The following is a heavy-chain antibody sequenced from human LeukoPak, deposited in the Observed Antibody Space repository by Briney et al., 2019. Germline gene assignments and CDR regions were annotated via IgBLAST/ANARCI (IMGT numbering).Heavy chain of an antibody. CDR3: AKEGEVPGFFDS. CDR1: GFTFSSYG. Sequence: GGSLRLSCAASGFTFSSYGMHWVRQAPGKGLEWVAVISYDGSNKYYADFVKGRFTISRDNNKNSVYVQMTSLTTEDTALYYCAKEGEVPGFFDSWGQGTLVTVSS. J-gene: IGHJ4*02. D-gene: IGHD3-16*01. CDR2: ISYDGSNK. V-gene: IGHV3-30*18.